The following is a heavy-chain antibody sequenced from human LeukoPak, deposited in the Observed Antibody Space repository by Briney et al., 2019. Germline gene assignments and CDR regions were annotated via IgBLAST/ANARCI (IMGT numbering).Heavy chain of an antibody. CDR2: IKQDGSEK. Sequence: GGSLRLSCAASGFTFSGYWMSWVRQAPGKGLEWVANIKQDGSEKYYVDSVEGRFTISRDNAKNSLYLQMNSLRAEDTAVYYCARSAAVGTRASGYWGQGTLVTVSS. J-gene: IGHJ4*02. V-gene: IGHV3-7*01. CDR1: GFTFSGYW. D-gene: IGHD2-2*01. CDR3: ARSAAVGTRASGY.